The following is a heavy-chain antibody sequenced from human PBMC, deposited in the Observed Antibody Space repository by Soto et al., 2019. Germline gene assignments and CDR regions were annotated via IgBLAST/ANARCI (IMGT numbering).Heavy chain of an antibody. Sequence: GASVKVSCKASGYTFTSYDINWVRQATGQGLEWMGWMNPNSGNTGYAQKFQGRVTMTRNTSISTAYMELSSLRSEDTAVYYCARPRPGYSSSWYIFDYWGQGTLVTVSS. D-gene: IGHD6-13*01. V-gene: IGHV1-8*01. CDR2: MNPNSGNT. J-gene: IGHJ4*02. CDR1: GYTFTSYD. CDR3: ARPRPGYSSSWYIFDY.